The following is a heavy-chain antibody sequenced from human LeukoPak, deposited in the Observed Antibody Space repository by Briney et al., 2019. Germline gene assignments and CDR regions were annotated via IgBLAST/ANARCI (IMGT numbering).Heavy chain of an antibody. J-gene: IGHJ4*02. V-gene: IGHV3-48*04. CDR3: ARDNRAFRGADSDY. CDR1: GFTFSSYS. Sequence: GGSLRLSCAASGFTFSSYSMNWVRQAPGKGLEWVSYISSSSSTIYYADSVKGRFTISRDNAKNSLYLQMNSLRAEDTAVYYCARDNRAFRGADSDYWGQGTLVTVSS. D-gene: IGHD3-10*01. CDR2: ISSSSSTI.